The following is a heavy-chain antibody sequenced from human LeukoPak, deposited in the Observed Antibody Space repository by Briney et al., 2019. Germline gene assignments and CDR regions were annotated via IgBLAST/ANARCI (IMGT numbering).Heavy chain of an antibody. CDR2: ITPSGSAT. V-gene: IGHV3-11*01. J-gene: IGHJ5*02. CDR1: AYSFSDYY. D-gene: IGHD2-15*01. Sequence: PGGSLRLSCAASAYSFSDYYMGWIRQAPGRGLEWVSYITPSGSATYYADSVKGRFTISRDNAKNSLYLQVNSLRAEDTAVYYCARGYCSGGNCYPLFDPWGQGTLVTVSS. CDR3: ARGYCSGGNCYPLFDP.